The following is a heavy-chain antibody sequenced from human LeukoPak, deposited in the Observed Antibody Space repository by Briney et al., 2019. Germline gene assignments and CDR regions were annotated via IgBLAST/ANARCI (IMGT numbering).Heavy chain of an antibody. CDR1: GYTFTSYG. D-gene: IGHD5-18*01. Sequence: ASVKVSCKASGYTFTSYGISWVRQAPGQGLEWMGWISAYNGNTNYAQKLQGRVTMTTDTSTSTAYMELRSLRSDDTAVYYCARVPSRDTAWALDYWGQGTLVTVSS. J-gene: IGHJ4*02. CDR2: ISAYNGNT. V-gene: IGHV1-18*01. CDR3: ARVPSRDTAWALDY.